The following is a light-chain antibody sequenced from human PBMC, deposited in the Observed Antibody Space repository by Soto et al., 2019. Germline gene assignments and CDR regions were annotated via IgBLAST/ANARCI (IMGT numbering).Light chain of an antibody. J-gene: IGLJ2*01. V-gene: IGLV1-47*01. CDR2: RDS. Sequence: QSVLTQPPSASGTPGQRVTISCSGSSSNIGSNYVYWYQQLPGTAPELLIYRDSQRPSGVPDRFSGSKSGTSASLAISGLRSEDEAEYYCAAWDDSLSGHVVFGGGTQLTVL. CDR1: SSNIGSNY. CDR3: AAWDDSLSGHVV.